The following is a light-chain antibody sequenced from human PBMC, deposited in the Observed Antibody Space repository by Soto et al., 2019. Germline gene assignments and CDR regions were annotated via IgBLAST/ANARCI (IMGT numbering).Light chain of an antibody. J-gene: IGLJ2*01. V-gene: IGLV3-1*01. CDR1: NLGSKY. CDR2: QDN. CDR3: QAWDSSAHVV. Sequence: SYELTQPPSVSVCPGQPATITCSGDNLGSKYVCWYQQKPGQSPALVIYQDNKRHSGIPERLSGSNSGNTATLTISGTQAMDEADYYCQAWDSSAHVVFGGGTKLTVL.